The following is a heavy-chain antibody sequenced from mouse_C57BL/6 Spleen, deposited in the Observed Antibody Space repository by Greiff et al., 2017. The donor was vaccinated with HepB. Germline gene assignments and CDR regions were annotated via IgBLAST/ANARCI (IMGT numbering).Heavy chain of an antibody. Sequence: EVMLVESGGGLVKPGGSLKLSCAASGFTFSSYAMSWVRQTPEKRLEWVATISDGGSYTYYPDNVKGRFTISRDNAKNNLYLQMSHLKSEDTAMYYCARDGAYYSNYVGGMDYWGQGTSVTVSS. CDR3: ARDGAYYSNYVGGMDY. CDR2: ISDGGSYT. V-gene: IGHV5-4*01. CDR1: GFTFSSYA. J-gene: IGHJ4*01. D-gene: IGHD2-5*01.